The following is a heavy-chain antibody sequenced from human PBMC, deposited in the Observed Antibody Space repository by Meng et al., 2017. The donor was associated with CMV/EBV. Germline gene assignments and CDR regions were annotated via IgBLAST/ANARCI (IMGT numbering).Heavy chain of an antibody. CDR1: GFTFSSYA. CDR2: ISGSGGST. CDR3: AREKDGYNPYYYGMDV. V-gene: IGHV3-23*01. D-gene: IGHD5-24*01. J-gene: IGHJ6*02. Sequence: GESLKISCAASGFTFSSYAMSWVRQAPGKGLEWVSAISGSGGSTYYADSVKGRFTISRDNSKNTLYLQMNSLRAEDTAVYYCAREKDGYNPYYYGMDVWGQGTTVTVSS.